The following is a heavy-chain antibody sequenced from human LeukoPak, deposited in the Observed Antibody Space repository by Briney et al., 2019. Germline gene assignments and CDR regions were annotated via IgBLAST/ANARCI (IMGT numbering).Heavy chain of an antibody. CDR1: GGSFSGYY. Sequence: SETLSLTCAVYGGSFSGYYWGWIRQPPGKGLEWIGEINHSGSTNYNPSLKSRVTISVDTSKNQFSLKLSSVTAADTAVYYCASKDIAVAGTAERNFDYWGQGTLVTVSS. D-gene: IGHD6-19*01. CDR2: INHSGST. J-gene: IGHJ4*02. V-gene: IGHV4-34*01. CDR3: ASKDIAVAGTAERNFDY.